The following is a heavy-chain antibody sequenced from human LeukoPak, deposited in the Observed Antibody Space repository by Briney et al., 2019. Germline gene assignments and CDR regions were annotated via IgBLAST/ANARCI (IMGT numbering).Heavy chain of an antibody. J-gene: IGHJ4*02. CDR3: ARTSRNMVRGVIFPYYFDY. V-gene: IGHV3-21*01. CDR1: GFTFSSYS. Sequence: GGSLRLSCAASGFTFSSYSMNWVRQAPGKGLECVSSISGSSTYIYYADSVKGRFTISRDNAKNSLYLQMNSLRAEDTAVYYCARTSRNMVRGVIFPYYFDYWGQGTLVTVSS. CDR2: ISGSSTYI. D-gene: IGHD3-10*01.